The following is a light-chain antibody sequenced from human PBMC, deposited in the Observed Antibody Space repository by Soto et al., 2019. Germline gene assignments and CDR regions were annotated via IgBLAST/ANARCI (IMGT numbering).Light chain of an antibody. CDR2: GNN. Sequence: QSVLTQPPSVSGAPGQRVTISCTGSRSNIGAGFDVHWYQQLPGTAPKLLIYGNNNRPSGVPDRFSGSKSGTSASLAITGLQAEDEADYYRQSYDSSLSGSIFGGGTKLTVL. J-gene: IGLJ2*01. CDR1: RSNIGAGFD. CDR3: QSYDSSLSGSI. V-gene: IGLV1-40*01.